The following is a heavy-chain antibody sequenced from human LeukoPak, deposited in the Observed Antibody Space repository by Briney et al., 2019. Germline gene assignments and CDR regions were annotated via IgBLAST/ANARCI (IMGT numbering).Heavy chain of an antibody. CDR3: ATYTNYKNWIDP. J-gene: IGHJ5*02. CDR1: GGSISSYY. V-gene: IGHV4-59*12. Sequence: PSETLSLTCTVPGGSISSYYWSWVRQPPGKGLGGIGYIYYTGDTNYNPSLGSRVTISVDTSKNQSSLKLRSVTDADTAVYYCATYTNYKNWIDPWGQGTLVTVSS. D-gene: IGHD2-8*01. CDR2: IYYTGDT.